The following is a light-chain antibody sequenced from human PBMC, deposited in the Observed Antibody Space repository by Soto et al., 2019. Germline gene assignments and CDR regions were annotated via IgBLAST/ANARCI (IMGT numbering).Light chain of an antibody. CDR3: QQYGGSPRT. Sequence: EILLTQSPGTLSLSPGERATLSCRAIQSVSGNYFVWYQQKRGKAPRLLIYGASNRATGIPDRFSGSGSGTDFTLTISRLEPEDFAVYYCQQYGGSPRTFGQGTKVEIK. CDR1: QSVSGNY. V-gene: IGKV3-20*01. J-gene: IGKJ1*01. CDR2: GAS.